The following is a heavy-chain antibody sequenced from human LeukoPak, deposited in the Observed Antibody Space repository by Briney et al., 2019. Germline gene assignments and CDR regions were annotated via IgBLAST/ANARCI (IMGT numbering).Heavy chain of an antibody. Sequence: SETLSLTCTVSGGSISSYYWSWIRQPAGKGLEWIGRIYTSGSTNYNPSLKSRVTISVDTSKNQFSLKLSSVTAADTAVYYCARDGAVAGNFDYWGQGTLVTVSS. D-gene: IGHD6-19*01. CDR2: IYTSGST. V-gene: IGHV4-4*07. CDR3: ARDGAVAGNFDY. CDR1: GGSISSYY. J-gene: IGHJ4*02.